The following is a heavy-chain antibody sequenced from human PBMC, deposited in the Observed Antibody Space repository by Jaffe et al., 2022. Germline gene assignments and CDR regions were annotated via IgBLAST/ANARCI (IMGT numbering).Heavy chain of an antibody. V-gene: IGHV1-3*04. CDR2: INTATANA. Sequence: QVQLVQSGAEVKNPGASVKLSCRASGYTFNLYALHWLRQAPGQSLEWMGWINTATANAQYSQKFQGRVTITRDTSASTGHMELSSLRSGDTAVYYCARDSGSGWYGHYWGQGTLLTVSS. D-gene: IGHD6-19*01. CDR1: GYTFNLYA. J-gene: IGHJ4*02. CDR3: ARDSGSGWYGHY.